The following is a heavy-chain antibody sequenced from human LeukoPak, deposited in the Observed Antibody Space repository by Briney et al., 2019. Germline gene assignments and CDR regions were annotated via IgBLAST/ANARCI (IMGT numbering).Heavy chain of an antibody. V-gene: IGHV1-18*01. CDR2: ISAYNGNT. CDR1: GYTFTSYG. CDR3: ARDGRHIVVVEVYYYYYYMDV. J-gene: IGHJ6*03. D-gene: IGHD2-21*01. Sequence: ASVKVSCKASGYTFTSYGISWVRQAPGQGLEWMGWISAYNGNTNYAQKLQGRVTMTTDTSTSTAYMELRSLRSDDAAVYYCARDGRHIVVVEVYYYYYYMDVWGKGTTVTVSS.